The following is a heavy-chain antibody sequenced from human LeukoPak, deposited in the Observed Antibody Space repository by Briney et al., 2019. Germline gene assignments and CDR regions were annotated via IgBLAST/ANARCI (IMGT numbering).Heavy chain of an antibody. CDR1: GFTFSSYG. V-gene: IGHV3-30*02. CDR2: IRYDGSNK. D-gene: IGHD3-10*01. J-gene: IGHJ3*02. Sequence: GGSLRLSCAASGFTFSSYGMHWVRQAPGKGLEWVAFIRYDGSNKYYADSVKGRFTISRDNSKNTLYLQMNSLRAEDTAVYYCASAVRGVILDAFDIWGQGTMVTVSS. CDR3: ASAVRGVILDAFDI.